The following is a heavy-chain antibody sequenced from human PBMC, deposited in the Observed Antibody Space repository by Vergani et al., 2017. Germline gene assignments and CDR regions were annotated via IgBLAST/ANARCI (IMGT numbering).Heavy chain of an antibody. CDR2: INHSGST. CDR1: GGSFSGYY. V-gene: IGHV4-34*01. D-gene: IGHD4-23*01. CDR3: ARGPGCYYGGNSFGY. J-gene: IGHJ4*02. Sequence: QVQLQQWGAGLLKPSETLSLTCAVYGGSFSGYYWSWIRQPPGKGLEWIGEINHSGSTNYNPSLKGRVTISVATSKNQFSLKLSSVTAADTAVYYCARGPGCYYGGNSFGYWGQGTLVTVSS.